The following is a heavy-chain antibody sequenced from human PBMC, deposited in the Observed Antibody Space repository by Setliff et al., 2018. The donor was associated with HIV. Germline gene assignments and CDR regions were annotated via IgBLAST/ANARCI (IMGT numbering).Heavy chain of an antibody. Sequence: GGSLRLSCEASGFTFSDYDFHWVRQAAGKGLEWVSAIGTGGDTYYVDSVKGRFTISRENARNSLYLQMNSLRAEDTAVYYCARGSLWFGKLHSDYWGQGTLVTVSS. CDR2: IGTGGDT. CDR1: GFTFSDYD. D-gene: IGHD3-10*01. J-gene: IGHJ4*02. V-gene: IGHV3-13*01. CDR3: ARGSLWFGKLHSDY.